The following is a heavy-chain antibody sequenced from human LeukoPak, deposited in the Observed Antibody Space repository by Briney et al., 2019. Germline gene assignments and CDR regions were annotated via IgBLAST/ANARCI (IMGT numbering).Heavy chain of an antibody. Sequence: GGSLRLSCTGSGFTFGDHAMSWVRQAPGKGLEWVGFTRSKAYRGTIEYAASVKGRFTISRDDSASIAYLQMNSLKIEDIAVYYCARGPIQLWIHNAMDVWGQGTTVTVSS. CDR1: GFTFGDHA. CDR3: ARGPIQLWIHNAMDV. CDR2: TRSKAYRGTI. V-gene: IGHV3-49*04. J-gene: IGHJ6*02. D-gene: IGHD1-1*01.